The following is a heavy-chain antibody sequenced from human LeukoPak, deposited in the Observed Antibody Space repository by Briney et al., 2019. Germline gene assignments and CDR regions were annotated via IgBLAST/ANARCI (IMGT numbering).Heavy chain of an antibody. V-gene: IGHV3-30-3*01. Sequence: GGSLRLSCAASGFTFSSYAMHWVRQAPGKGLEWVAVISYDGSNKYYADSVKGRFTISRDNSKNTLYLQMNSLRAEDTAVYYCARDNGDSKAFDYWGQGTLVTVSP. CDR3: ARDNGDSKAFDY. CDR2: ISYDGSNK. CDR1: GFTFSSYA. D-gene: IGHD4-17*01. J-gene: IGHJ4*02.